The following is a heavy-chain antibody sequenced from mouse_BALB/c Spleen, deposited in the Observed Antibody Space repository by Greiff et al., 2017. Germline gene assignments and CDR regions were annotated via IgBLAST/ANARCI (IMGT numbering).Heavy chain of an antibody. CDR1: GFAFSSYD. V-gene: IGHV5-12-1*01. J-gene: IGHJ2*01. CDR2: ISSGGGST. Sequence: EVQLVESGGGLVKPGGSLKLSCAASGFAFSSYDMSWVRQTPEKRLEWVAYISSGGGSTYYPDTVKGRFTISRDNAKNTLYLQMSSLKSEDTAMYYCARHDYRGHFDYWGQGTTLTVSS. CDR3: ARHDYRGHFDY. D-gene: IGHD2-12*01.